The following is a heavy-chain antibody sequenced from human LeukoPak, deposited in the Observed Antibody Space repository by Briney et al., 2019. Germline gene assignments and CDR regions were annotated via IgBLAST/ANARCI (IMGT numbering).Heavy chain of an antibody. CDR1: GYSISSGYY. V-gene: IGHV4-38-2*02. CDR3: ARRPIVVVPAAIDYYYYYYMDV. CDR2: IYHSGST. D-gene: IGHD2-2*01. Sequence: SETLSLTCTVTGYSISSGYYWGWIRQPPGKGLEWIGSIYHSGSTYYNPSLKSRVTISVDTSKNQFSLKLSSVTAADTAVYYCARRPIVVVPAAIDYYYYYYMDVWGKGTTVTISS. J-gene: IGHJ6*03.